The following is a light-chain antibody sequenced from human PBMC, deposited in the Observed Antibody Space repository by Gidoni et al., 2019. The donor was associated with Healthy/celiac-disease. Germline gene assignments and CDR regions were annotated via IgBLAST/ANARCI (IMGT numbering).Light chain of an antibody. Sequence: QSALTQPASVSGSPGPSITISCTGTSSDVGSYNLGSWYQQHPGKAPKLMIYEGSKRPSGVSNRFSCSKSGNTASLTISGLQAEDEADYYCCSYAGSSTLVFGGGTKLTVL. CDR2: EGS. CDR3: CSYAGSSTLV. CDR1: SSDVGSYNL. J-gene: IGLJ2*01. V-gene: IGLV2-23*01.